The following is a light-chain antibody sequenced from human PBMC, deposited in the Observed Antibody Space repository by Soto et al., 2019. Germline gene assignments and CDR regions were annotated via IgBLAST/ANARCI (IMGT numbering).Light chain of an antibody. Sequence: QSVLTQPASVSGSPGQSITISRTGTSSDVGGYNYVSWYQQHPGKAPKLMIYDVSNRPSGVSNRFSGSKSGNTASLTISGFQAEDEADYYCSSYTSSSTPYVFGTGTKVT. CDR2: DVS. V-gene: IGLV2-14*01. CDR3: SSYTSSSTPYV. J-gene: IGLJ1*01. CDR1: SSDVGGYNY.